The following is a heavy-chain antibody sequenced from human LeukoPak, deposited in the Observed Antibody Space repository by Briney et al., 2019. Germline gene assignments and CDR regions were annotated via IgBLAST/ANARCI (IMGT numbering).Heavy chain of an antibody. CDR3: AKDGGTYYYDSSGYSYFDY. CDR1: GFTFDDYA. CDR2: ISWDGGST. V-gene: IGHV3-43D*03. Sequence: GGSLRLSCAASGFTFDDYAMHWVRQAPGKGLEWVSLISWDGGSTYYADSVKGRFTISRDNSKNSLHLQMNSLRAEDTALYYCAKDGGTYYYDSSGYSYFDYWGQGTLVTVSS. D-gene: IGHD3-22*01. J-gene: IGHJ4*02.